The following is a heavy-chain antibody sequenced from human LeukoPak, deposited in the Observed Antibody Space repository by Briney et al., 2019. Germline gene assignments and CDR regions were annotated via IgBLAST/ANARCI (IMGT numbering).Heavy chain of an antibody. D-gene: IGHD2-15*01. CDR1: GGSISSGSYY. CDR2: IYTSGST. CDR3: ARVSRSNAAFDI. J-gene: IGHJ3*02. Sequence: SETLSLTCIVSGGSISSGSYYWSWIRQPAGKGLEWIGRIYTSGSTNYNPSLKSRVTISVDTSKNQFSLKLSSVTAADTAVYYCARVSRSNAAFDIWGQGTMVTVSS. V-gene: IGHV4-61*02.